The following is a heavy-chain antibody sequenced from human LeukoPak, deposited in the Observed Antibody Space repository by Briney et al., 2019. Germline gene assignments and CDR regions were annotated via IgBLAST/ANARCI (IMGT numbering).Heavy chain of an antibody. CDR1: GFSLSDYY. CDR3: ARRTIITPGGFDY. J-gene: IGHJ4*02. V-gene: IGHV3-11*01. D-gene: IGHD3-10*01. CDR2: ITATGSTT. Sequence: GGSLRLSCAVSGFSLSDYYMTWIRQVPGKGLEWISYITATGSTTYYADSLKGRLTISRDTAKSFVYLQMNSLRVDDTTVYYCARRTIITPGGFDYWGQGTLVTVSS.